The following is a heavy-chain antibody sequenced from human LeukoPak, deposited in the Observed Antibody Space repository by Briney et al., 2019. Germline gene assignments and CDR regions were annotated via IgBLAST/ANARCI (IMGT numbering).Heavy chain of an antibody. V-gene: IGHV3-21*01. CDR3: ARDHGGNPDY. CDR2: ISSSSSYI. J-gene: IGHJ4*02. Sequence: PGGSLRLSCAASGFTFSSYAMSWVRQAPGKGLEWVSSISSSSSYIYYADAVKGRFTISRDNAKNSLYLQMNSLRAEDTAVYYCARDHGGNPDYWGQGTLVTVSS. D-gene: IGHD4-23*01. CDR1: GFTFSSYA.